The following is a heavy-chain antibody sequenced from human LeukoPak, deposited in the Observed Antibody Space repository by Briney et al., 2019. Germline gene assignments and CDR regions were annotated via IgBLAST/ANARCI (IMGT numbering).Heavy chain of an antibody. Sequence: GESLKISCKGSGYSSTSYWIGWVRQMPGKGLEWMGIIYPGDSDTRYSPSFQGQVTISADKPISTAYLQWSSLKASDTAMYYCARTVLGDYPGTDGTEYWGQGTLVTVSS. CDR1: GYSSTSYW. V-gene: IGHV5-51*04. CDR2: IYPGDSDT. CDR3: ARTVLGDYPGTDGTEY. D-gene: IGHD4-17*01. J-gene: IGHJ4*02.